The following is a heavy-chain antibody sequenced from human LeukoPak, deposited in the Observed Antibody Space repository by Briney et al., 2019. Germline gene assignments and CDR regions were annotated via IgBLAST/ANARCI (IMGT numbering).Heavy chain of an antibody. V-gene: IGHV4-4*07. CDR3: ARIYYYDSSGLAHDYYYYMDV. D-gene: IGHD3-22*01. CDR2: IYTSGST. CDR1: GGSISSCY. J-gene: IGHJ6*03. Sequence: SETLSLTCTVSGGSISSCYWSWIRQPAGKGLEWIGRIYTSGSTNYNPSLKSRVTMSVDTSKNQFSLKLSSVTAADTAVYYCARIYYYDSSGLAHDYYYYMDVWGKGTTVTVSS.